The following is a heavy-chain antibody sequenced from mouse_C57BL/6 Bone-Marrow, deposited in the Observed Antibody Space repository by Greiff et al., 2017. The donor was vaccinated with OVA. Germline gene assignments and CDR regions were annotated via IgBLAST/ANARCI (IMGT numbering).Heavy chain of an antibody. CDR3: ARVLRPYYYAMDY. CDR2: IYPRSGNT. V-gene: IGHV1-81*01. CDR1: GYTFTSYG. Sequence: QVQLQQSGAELARPGASVKLSCKASGYTFTSYGISWVKQRTGQGLEWIGEIYPRSGNTYYNEKFKGKATLTADKSSSTAYMELCSLTSEDSAVYFCARVLRPYYYAMDYWGQGTSVTVSS. J-gene: IGHJ4*01. D-gene: IGHD1-1*01.